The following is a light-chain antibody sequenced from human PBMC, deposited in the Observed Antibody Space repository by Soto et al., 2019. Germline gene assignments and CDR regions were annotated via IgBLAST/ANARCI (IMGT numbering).Light chain of an antibody. CDR2: AAS. V-gene: IGKV1-39*01. CDR3: QQSSTTPYT. Sequence: DIQMTQSPSSLSASVGDRVTITCRASQSISNSLNWYQQKPGNAPKVLIYAASNLQSGVPSKFSCSGSGTDFTLTIDSLQPEDFAIYYCQQSSTTPYTVGQGTKLESK. CDR1: QSISNS. J-gene: IGKJ2*01.